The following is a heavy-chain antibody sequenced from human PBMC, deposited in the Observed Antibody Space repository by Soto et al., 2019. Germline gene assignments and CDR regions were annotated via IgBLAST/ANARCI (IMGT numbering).Heavy chain of an antibody. V-gene: IGHV3-30-3*02. D-gene: IGHD7-27*01. Sequence: QVQLVESGGGVVQPGGSLRLSCAASRFSFSDYAMHWVRQAPGKGLEWVAVISNDGNRKYYADSVKGRFTISRDNSKDTLYLQMTGLRLRDTAVFDGVSSLGSGTPPFHYWRQG. J-gene: IGHJ4*02. CDR1: RFSFSDYA. CDR2: ISNDGNRK. CDR3: VSSLGSGTPPFHY.